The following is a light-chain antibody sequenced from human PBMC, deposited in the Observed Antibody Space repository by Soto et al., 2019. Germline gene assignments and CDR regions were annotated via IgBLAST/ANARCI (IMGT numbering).Light chain of an antibody. CDR3: QQYYASSWT. CDR2: AAS. CDR1: QSISSTY. V-gene: IGKV3-20*01. Sequence: EIVLTQSPGTLSLSPGEKATLSCRAIQSISSTYLAGYRQKPGQAPRLLIYAASSRATGIPDRFSGSGSGTDFTLTISRLEPEDFAVYYCQQYYASSWTFGQGTKVDIK. J-gene: IGKJ1*01.